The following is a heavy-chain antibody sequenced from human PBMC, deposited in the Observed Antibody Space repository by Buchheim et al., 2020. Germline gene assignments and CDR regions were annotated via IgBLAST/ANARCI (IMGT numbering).Heavy chain of an antibody. D-gene: IGHD2-2*01. J-gene: IGHJ4*02. CDR2: ISSSSSYT. Sequence: QVQLVESGGGLVKPGGSLRLSCAASGFTFSDYYMSWIRQTPGKGLEWVSYISSSSSYTNYADSVKGRFTISRDNAKNSLYLLFDSLQAEDTAVYYCAILYCSSTSYHKEFDYWGQGTL. V-gene: IGHV3-11*06. CDR3: AILYCSSTSYHKEFDY. CDR1: GFTFSDYY.